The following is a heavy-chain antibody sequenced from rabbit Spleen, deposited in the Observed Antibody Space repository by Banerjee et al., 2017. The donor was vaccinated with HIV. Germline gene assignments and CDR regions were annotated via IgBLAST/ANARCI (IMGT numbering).Heavy chain of an antibody. J-gene: IGHJ4*01. CDR2: IYVGSSGTT. CDR3: ARDDDSEGWSFGL. CDR1: GFSFSSSDY. D-gene: IGHD6-1*01. V-gene: IGHV1S40*01. Sequence: QSLEESGGDLVKPGASLTLTCTASGFSFSSSDYMCWVRQAPGKGLEWIACIYVGSSGTTYYASWAKGRFTISKTSSTTVSLQMTGLTAADTATYFCARDDDSEGWSFGLWGQGTLVTVS.